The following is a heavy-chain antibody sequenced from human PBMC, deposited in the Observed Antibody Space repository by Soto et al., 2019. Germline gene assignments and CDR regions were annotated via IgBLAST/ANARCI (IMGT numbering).Heavy chain of an antibody. CDR3: VRDDKWAFDI. CDR2: ISVGGGSI. CDR1: GFTFSSYA. V-gene: IGHV3-48*01. J-gene: IGHJ3*02. Sequence: EMKLVESGGGLVQPGRSRRVSCAASGFTFSSYAFNWVRQAPGKGLEWISYISVGGGSIFYADSGKGRFTISRDDAQNSLNLQMNTLRGEDTALYFCVRDDKWAFDIWGQGTTVIVSS. D-gene: IGHD1-26*01.